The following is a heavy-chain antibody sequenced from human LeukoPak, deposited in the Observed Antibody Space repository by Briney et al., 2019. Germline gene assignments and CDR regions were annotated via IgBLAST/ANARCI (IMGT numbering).Heavy chain of an antibody. CDR2: IYYSGST. CDR3: ARDLLWFGEPQGY. J-gene: IGHJ4*02. V-gene: IGHV4-59*01. D-gene: IGHD3-10*01. Sequence: SETLSLTCTVSGGSISSYYWSWIRQPPGKGLEWIGYIYYSGSTNYNPSLKSRVTISVDTSKNQFSLKLSSVTAADTAVYYCARDLLWFGEPQGYWGQGTLVTVSS. CDR1: GGSISSYY.